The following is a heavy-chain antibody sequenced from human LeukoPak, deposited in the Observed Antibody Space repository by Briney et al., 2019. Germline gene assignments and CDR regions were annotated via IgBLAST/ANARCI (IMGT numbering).Heavy chain of an antibody. CDR1: GGSFSGYY. J-gene: IGHJ4*02. CDR3: ARVLAAADADY. D-gene: IGHD6-13*01. Sequence: SETLSLTCAVYGGSFSGYYWNWIRQPPGKGLEWIGEINHSGSTYYNPSLKSRVTISVDTSKNQFSLKLSSVTAADTAVYYCARVLAAADADYWGQGTLVTVSS. CDR2: INHSGST. V-gene: IGHV4-34*01.